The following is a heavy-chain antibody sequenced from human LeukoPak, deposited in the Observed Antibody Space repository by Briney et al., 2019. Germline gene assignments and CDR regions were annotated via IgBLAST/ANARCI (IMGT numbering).Heavy chain of an antibody. CDR2: IYTSGSS. CDR3: ARENEPAARSFDY. Sequence: SETLSLTCTVSGGSISTYYWSWIRQPAGKGLEWIGRIYTSGSSNYNTLLKSRVTMSVDTSKNQFSLKLSSVTAADTAVYYCARENEPAARSFDYWGQGTLVTVSS. CDR1: GGSISTYY. D-gene: IGHD6-6*01. V-gene: IGHV4-4*07. J-gene: IGHJ4*02.